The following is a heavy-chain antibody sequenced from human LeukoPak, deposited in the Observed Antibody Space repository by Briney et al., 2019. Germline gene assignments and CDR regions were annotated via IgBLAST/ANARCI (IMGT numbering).Heavy chain of an antibody. V-gene: IGHV4-34*01. J-gene: IGHJ4*02. Sequence: PSETLSLTCAVYGGSFSGYYWSWIRQPPGKGLEWIGEINHSGSTNYNPSLKSRVTISVDTSKNQFSLKLSSVTAADTAVYCCARGRRYCSSTSCYAFFDYWGQGTLVTVSS. CDR2: INHSGST. CDR1: GGSFSGYY. D-gene: IGHD2-2*01. CDR3: ARGRRYCSSTSCYAFFDY.